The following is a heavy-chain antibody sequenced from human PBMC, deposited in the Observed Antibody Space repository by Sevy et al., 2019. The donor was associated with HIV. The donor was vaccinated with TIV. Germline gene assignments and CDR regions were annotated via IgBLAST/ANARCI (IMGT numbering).Heavy chain of an antibody. D-gene: IGHD2-15*01. Sequence: ASVKVSCKASGYPFTGHYIHWVRQAPGQGLEWMGWINPNSGGTNYAQKFQGRVTMTRDTSIKKAYMELRRLRSDDTAIYYCARSRQGTVVVVAMFDSWGQGTLVTVSS. CDR2: INPNSGGT. CDR3: ARSRQGTVVVVAMFDS. CDR1: GYPFTGHY. V-gene: IGHV1-2*02. J-gene: IGHJ5*01.